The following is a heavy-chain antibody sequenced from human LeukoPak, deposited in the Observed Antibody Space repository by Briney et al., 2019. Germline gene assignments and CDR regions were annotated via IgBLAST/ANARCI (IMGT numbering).Heavy chain of an antibody. Sequence: GGSLRLSCAASGFTFSSYEMNWVRQAPGKGLEWVSYISSSGSTIYYADSVKGRFTISRDNAKNSLYLQMNSLRDEDTAVYYCARGGIFGVVIRQNCFDPWGQGTLVTVSS. CDR3: ARGGIFGVVIRQNCFDP. D-gene: IGHD3-3*01. CDR2: ISSSGSTI. J-gene: IGHJ5*02. V-gene: IGHV3-48*03. CDR1: GFTFSSYE.